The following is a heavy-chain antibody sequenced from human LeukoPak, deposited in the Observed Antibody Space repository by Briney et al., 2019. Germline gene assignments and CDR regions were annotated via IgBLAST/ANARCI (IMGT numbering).Heavy chain of an antibody. Sequence: SETLSLTCSVSGDSITNINYYWGWIRQPPGKGLEWIATVYYTATTYSNPSLKSRVTISVDSSKNEVSLKVTSVTTADTAVYYCARDPVAGTGTDTWGQGTLITVSS. CDR1: GDSITNINYY. D-gene: IGHD6-13*01. V-gene: IGHV4-39*07. CDR2: VYYTATT. J-gene: IGHJ5*02. CDR3: ARDPVAGTGTDT.